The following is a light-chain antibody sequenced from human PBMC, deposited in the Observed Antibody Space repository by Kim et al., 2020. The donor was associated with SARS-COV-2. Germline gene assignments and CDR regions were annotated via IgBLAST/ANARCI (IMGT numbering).Light chain of an antibody. CDR1: SSDVGGYNF. CDR2: DVN. J-gene: IGLJ2*01. CDR3: CSYAGSYTLV. V-gene: IGLV2-11*01. Sequence: SVTISCTGTSSDVGGYNFVSWYQQHPGKAPKLMIYDVNKRPSGVPDRFSGSKSGNTASLTISGLQAEDEADYYCCSYAGSYTLVFGGGTQLTVL.